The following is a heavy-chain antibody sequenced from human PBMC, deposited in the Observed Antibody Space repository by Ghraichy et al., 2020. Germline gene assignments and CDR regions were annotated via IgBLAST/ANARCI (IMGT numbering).Heavy chain of an antibody. CDR1: GFTFSSYS. D-gene: IGHD3-3*01. Sequence: GGSLRLSCAASGFTFSSYSMNWVRQAPGKGLEWVSSISSSSSYIYYADSVKGRFTISRDNAKNSLYLQMNSLRAEDTAVYYCARGACHYDFWSGYYTKRLCNWFDPWAREPWSPSPQ. V-gene: IGHV3-21*01. J-gene: IGHJ5*02. CDR3: ARGACHYDFWSGYYTKRLCNWFDP. CDR2: ISSSSSYI.